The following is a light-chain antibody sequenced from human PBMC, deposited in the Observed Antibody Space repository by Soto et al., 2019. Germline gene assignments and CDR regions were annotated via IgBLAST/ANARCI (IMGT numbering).Light chain of an antibody. V-gene: IGKV1-5*01. CDR2: DAS. J-gene: IGKJ1*01. CDR1: QSISNL. CDR3: QQYNTYSWT. Sequence: DSQMIQSPSTLSASVGERVTISCLANQSISNLLAWYPQKPGKAPKLLIYDASTLESGVPSRFRGSGSGTEFTLTISTLPPDDFATYYCQQYNTYSWTFGQGTKVDIK.